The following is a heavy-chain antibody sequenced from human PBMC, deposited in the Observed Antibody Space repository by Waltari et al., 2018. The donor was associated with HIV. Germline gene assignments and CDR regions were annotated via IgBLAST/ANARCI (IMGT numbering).Heavy chain of an antibody. CDR2: ISGSGDNR. CDR3: TKDPVTAVGNINWFDP. Sequence: EVQLLESGGGLVQPGGSLRLSCRASGFSFSLHSMHWVRQAPGKGLEWVSGISGSGDNRYYADSVKGRFTISRDNSKNKVFLQMKSLRPEDTAFYYCTKDPVTAVGNINWFDPWGQGTLVTVSS. D-gene: IGHD6-13*01. V-gene: IGHV3-23*01. J-gene: IGHJ5*02. CDR1: GFSFSLHS.